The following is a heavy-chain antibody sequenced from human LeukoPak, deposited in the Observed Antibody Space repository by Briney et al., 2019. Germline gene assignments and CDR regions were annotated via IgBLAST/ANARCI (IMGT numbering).Heavy chain of an antibody. J-gene: IGHJ4*02. CDR1: GGSISGSSSY. CDR3: ARRSPYSTGWSSYFDY. D-gene: IGHD6-19*01. Sequence: SETLSLTCSVSGGSISGSSSYWGWIRQPPGKGLEWIGSIYYSGSTYDNPALKSRVTISVDTSKNQFSLKLSSVTAADTAVYYCARRSPYSTGWSSYFDYWGQGALVTVSS. V-gene: IGHV4-39*07. CDR2: IYYSGST.